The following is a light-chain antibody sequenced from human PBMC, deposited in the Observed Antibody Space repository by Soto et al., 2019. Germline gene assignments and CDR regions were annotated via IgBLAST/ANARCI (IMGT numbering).Light chain of an antibody. CDR2: EVS. CDR3: SSYTSSSTYV. J-gene: IGLJ1*01. Sequence: QSALTQPASVSGSPGQSITISCTGTSXDVGGYNYVSWYQQHPGKAPKLMIYEVSNRPSGVSNRFSGSKSGNTASLTISGLQAEDEADYYCSSYTSSSTYVFGTGTKVTV. CDR1: SXDVGGYNY. V-gene: IGLV2-14*01.